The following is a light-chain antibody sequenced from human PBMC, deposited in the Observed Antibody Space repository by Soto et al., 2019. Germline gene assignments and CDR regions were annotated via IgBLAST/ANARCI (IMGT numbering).Light chain of an antibody. V-gene: IGLV2-14*01. CDR1: SSDVGGYNY. CDR2: DVR. J-gene: IGLJ1*01. CDR3: SSYTSSSTLYV. Sequence: QSLLTQPASVSGSPGQSITISCTGTSSDVGGYNYVSWYQQHPGKAPKLMIYDVRNRPSGVSNRFSGSKSGNTASLTISGLQAEDEADYYCSSYTSSSTLYVFGTGTKVTVL.